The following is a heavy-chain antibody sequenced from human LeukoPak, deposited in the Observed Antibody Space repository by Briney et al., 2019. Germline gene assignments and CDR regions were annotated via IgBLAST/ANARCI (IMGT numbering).Heavy chain of an antibody. Sequence: SETLSLTCNVSGGSISSSSYYWGWIRQPPGKGLEWIGSMYYSGSSYYNPSLKSRVTISVDTSKNQFSLKLSSVAAADTAVYYCARQYSGYLRNWFDPWGQGTLVTVSP. V-gene: IGHV4-39*01. CDR3: ARQYSGYLRNWFDP. D-gene: IGHD5-12*01. J-gene: IGHJ5*02. CDR1: GGSISSSSYY. CDR2: MYYSGSS.